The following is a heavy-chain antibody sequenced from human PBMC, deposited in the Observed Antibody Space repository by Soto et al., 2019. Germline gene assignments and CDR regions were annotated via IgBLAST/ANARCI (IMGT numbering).Heavy chain of an antibody. CDR2: FDPEDGET. CDR3: ATGAYGDYDIDY. D-gene: IGHD4-17*01. J-gene: IGHJ4*02. CDR1: GYTLTELS. Sequence: ALVKVYCTVSGYTLTELSMHWRRQAPGKGLEWMGGFDPEDGETVYAQKFQGRVTMTEDTSTDTAYMELSSLRSEDTAVYYCATGAYGDYDIDYWGQGTLVTAPQ. V-gene: IGHV1-24*01.